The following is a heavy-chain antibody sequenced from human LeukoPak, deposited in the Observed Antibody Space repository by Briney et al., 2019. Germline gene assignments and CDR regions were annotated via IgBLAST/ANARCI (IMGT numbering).Heavy chain of an antibody. J-gene: IGHJ4*02. CDR2: IHHSGTT. D-gene: IGHD1-26*01. CDR3: ARGRLGATY. CDR1: GGAVSRGSYY. V-gene: IGHV4-61*01. Sequence: PSETLSLTCTVSGGAVSRGSYYWSWTRQPPGKGLEWIGYIHHSGTTNYSPSLKSRVTISVDMSKNQFFLNLTSVTAADTAVYYCARGRLGATYWGQGTPVTVSS.